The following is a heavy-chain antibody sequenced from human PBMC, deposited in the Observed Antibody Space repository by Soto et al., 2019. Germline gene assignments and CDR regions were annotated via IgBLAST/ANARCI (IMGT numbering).Heavy chain of an antibody. CDR2: IYYTGST. D-gene: IGHD1-1*01. CDR1: GVSISSGGYS. CDR3: ARGSQLERDAFDI. V-gene: IGHV4-31*03. Sequence: QVQLQESGPGRVKPSQTLSLTCTVSGVSISSGGYSWSWIRQHPGKGLEGIGYIYYTGSTYYNPSLKSRVTMSLDTSKNQFSLKLSSVTVADTAVYYCARGSQLERDAFDIWGQGTMVTVSS. J-gene: IGHJ3*02.